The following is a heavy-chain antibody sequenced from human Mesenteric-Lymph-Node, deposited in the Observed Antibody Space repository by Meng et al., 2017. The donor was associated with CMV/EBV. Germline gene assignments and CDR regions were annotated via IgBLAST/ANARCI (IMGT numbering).Heavy chain of an antibody. D-gene: IGHD6-13*01. CDR3: AKRIAASGTTLGD. J-gene: IGHJ4*02. Sequence: ASVKVSCKASGYTFISSDINWVRQATGQGLEWMGWINPNSGDTGYAQKFQGRITITRDASVSTAYMDLSSLTSEGTAVYYCAKRIAASGTTLGDWGQGTLVTVSS. CDR2: INPNSGDT. V-gene: IGHV1-8*03. CDR1: GYTFISSD.